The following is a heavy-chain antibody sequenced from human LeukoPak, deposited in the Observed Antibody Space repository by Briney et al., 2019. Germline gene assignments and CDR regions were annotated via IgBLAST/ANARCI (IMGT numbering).Heavy chain of an antibody. J-gene: IGHJ4*02. CDR1: GGSISSYY. CDR2: IYYSGST. Sequence: SETLSLTCTVSGGSISSYYWSWIRQPPGKGLEWIGNIYYSGSTNYNPSLKSRVTISVDTSKNQFSLSLDSVTAADTAVHYCARGLASGYPPIPFDYWGQGTLVTVSS. CDR3: ARGLASGYPPIPFDY. V-gene: IGHV4-59*12. D-gene: IGHD3-3*01.